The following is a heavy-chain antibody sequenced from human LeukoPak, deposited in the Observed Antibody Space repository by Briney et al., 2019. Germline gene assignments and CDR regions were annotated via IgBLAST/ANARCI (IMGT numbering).Heavy chain of an antibody. CDR3: ARPRGSRWSIPFDN. CDR1: GFIFSNYT. Sequence: GSLRLSCAASGFIFSNYTMHWVRQAPGKGLEWVAVISYDGSNKYYGDSVKGRFTISRDNSKNTLYLQMDSLRAEDTAVYYCARPRGSRWSIPFDNWGQGTLVTVSS. CDR2: ISYDGSNK. J-gene: IGHJ4*02. D-gene: IGHD6-13*01. V-gene: IGHV3-30-3*01.